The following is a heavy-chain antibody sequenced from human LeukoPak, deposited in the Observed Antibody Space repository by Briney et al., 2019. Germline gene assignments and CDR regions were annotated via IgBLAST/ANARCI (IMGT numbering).Heavy chain of an antibody. CDR3: AKGITAADTGLDY. V-gene: IGHV3-30-3*01. D-gene: IGHD6-13*01. CDR1: GFTFSSYA. CDR2: ISYDGSNK. J-gene: IGHJ4*02. Sequence: GGSLRLSCAASGFTFSSYAMHRVRQAPGKGLEWVAVISYDGSNKYYADSVKGRFTVSRDISKNTLYLQMNSLRAEDTALYYCAKGITAADTGLDYWGQGTLVTVSS.